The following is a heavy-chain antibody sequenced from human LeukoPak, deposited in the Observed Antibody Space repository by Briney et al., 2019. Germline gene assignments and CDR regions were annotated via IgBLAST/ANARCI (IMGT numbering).Heavy chain of an antibody. CDR2: IYTSGST. D-gene: IGHD4/OR15-4a*01. CDR3: ARDWVLRGYFQH. V-gene: IGHV4-4*07. Sequence: SETLSLTCTVSGGSISVYYWSWIRQPAGKGLEWIGRIYTSGSTNYNPSLKSRVTMSVDTSKNQFSLQLNSVTPEDTAVYYCARDWVLRGYFQHWGQGTLVTVSS. CDR1: GGSISVYY. J-gene: IGHJ1*01.